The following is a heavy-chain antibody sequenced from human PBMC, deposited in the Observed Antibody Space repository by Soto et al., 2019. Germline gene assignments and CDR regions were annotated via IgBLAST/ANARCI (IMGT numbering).Heavy chain of an antibody. D-gene: IGHD6-6*01. V-gene: IGHV4-31*03. CDR1: GCSISSGVYY. Sequence: QVQLQESGPGLVKPSQTLSLTCTVSGCSISSGVYYWSWIRHHPGKGLEWIGYIYYSGSNYYNPSLKSRDTISVDTTKKQFSLKLSSVTAADTAVYYCETVSYSSYPRYYYYGMDVWGQGTTVTVSS. CDR2: IYYSGSN. CDR3: ETVSYSSYPRYYYYGMDV. J-gene: IGHJ6*02.